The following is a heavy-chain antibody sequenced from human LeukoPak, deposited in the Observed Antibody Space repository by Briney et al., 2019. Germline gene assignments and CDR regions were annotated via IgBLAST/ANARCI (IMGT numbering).Heavy chain of an antibody. D-gene: IGHD1-1*01. V-gene: IGHV3-9*01. Sequence: GRSLRLSCAASGFTFDNFAMHWVRQAPGKGLEWVSGITWNSRVKTYTPSVKGRFTISRDNAKNSLDLQMSSLRPEDTAVYYCARVAGRREGYYYYMDVWGKGTTVTVSS. J-gene: IGHJ6*03. CDR3: ARVAGRREGYYYYMDV. CDR2: ITWNSRVK. CDR1: GFTFDNFA.